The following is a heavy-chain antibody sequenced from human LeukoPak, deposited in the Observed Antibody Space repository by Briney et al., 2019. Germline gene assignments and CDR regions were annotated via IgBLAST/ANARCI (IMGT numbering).Heavy chain of an antibody. Sequence: SETLSLTCTVSGGSISSYYWSWIRQPPGKGLEWIGYIYYSGSTNYNPSLKSRVTISVDTSKNQFSLKLSSVTAADTAVYYCARVASIMVRGVYGMDVWGQGTTVTVSS. J-gene: IGHJ6*02. CDR1: GGSISSYY. CDR3: ARVASIMVRGVYGMDV. D-gene: IGHD3-10*01. V-gene: IGHV4-59*12. CDR2: IYYSGST.